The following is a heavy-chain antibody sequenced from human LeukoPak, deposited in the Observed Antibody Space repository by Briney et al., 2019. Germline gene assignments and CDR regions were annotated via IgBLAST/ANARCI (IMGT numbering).Heavy chain of an antibody. CDR3: ARGRGYSYGPYYFDY. CDR1: GGSISSGGYS. D-gene: IGHD5-18*01. J-gene: IGHJ4*02. V-gene: IGHV4-30-2*01. CDR2: IYHSGST. Sequence: SRTLPLTCAVSGGSISSGGYSWSWIRQPPGKGLEWIGYIYHSGSTYYNPSLKSRVTISVDRSKNQFSLKLSSVTAADTAVYYCARGRGYSYGPYYFDYWGQGTLVTVSS.